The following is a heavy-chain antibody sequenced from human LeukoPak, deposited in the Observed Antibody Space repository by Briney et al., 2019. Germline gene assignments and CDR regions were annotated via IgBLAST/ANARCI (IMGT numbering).Heavy chain of an antibody. CDR3: ARDLSVVVVAATAFDY. CDR2: ISYDGSNK. CDR1: GFTFSSYA. Sequence: GGSLRLSCAASGFTFSSYAVHWVRQAAGKGLGWVAVISYDGSNKYYADSVEERFTISRDNSKNTLYLQMNRLRTEDTAVYYCARDLSVVVVAATAFDYCGQGTLVTVSS. D-gene: IGHD2-15*01. V-gene: IGHV3-30*01. J-gene: IGHJ4*02.